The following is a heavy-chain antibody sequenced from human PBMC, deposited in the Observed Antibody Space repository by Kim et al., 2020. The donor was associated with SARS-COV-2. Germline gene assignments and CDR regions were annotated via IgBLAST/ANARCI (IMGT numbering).Heavy chain of an antibody. D-gene: IGHD3-9*01. Sequence: GGSLRLSCAASGFTFSSYAMSWVRQAPGKGLEWVSAISGSGGSTYYADSVKGRFTISRDNSKNTLYLQMNSLRAEDTAVYYCAKDESLVEVLRYFDWLSYFDYWGQGTLVTVSS. CDR2: ISGSGGST. J-gene: IGHJ4*02. V-gene: IGHV3-23*01. CDR1: GFTFSSYA. CDR3: AKDESLVEVLRYFDWLSYFDY.